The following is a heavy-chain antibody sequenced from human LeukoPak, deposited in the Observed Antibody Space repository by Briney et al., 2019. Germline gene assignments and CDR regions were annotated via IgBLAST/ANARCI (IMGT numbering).Heavy chain of an antibody. V-gene: IGHV1-18*01. J-gene: IGHJ4*02. Sequence: GASVKVSCKASGYTFTDYDITWVRQPPGQGLEWMGWISAYNGHTNYAQKLQGRITVTTDTSTSTSYMELRSLRSDDTAVYYCARRGLGTTQRYFEYWGQGTLVIVSS. CDR3: ARRGLGTTQRYFEY. CDR1: GYTFTDYD. CDR2: ISAYNGHT. D-gene: IGHD1-7*01.